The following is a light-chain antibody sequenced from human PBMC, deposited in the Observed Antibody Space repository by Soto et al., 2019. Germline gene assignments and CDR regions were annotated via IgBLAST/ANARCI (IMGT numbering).Light chain of an antibody. CDR2: KAS. Sequence: QMTQSPSTLSASVGDRVTITCRASQNIYIWLAWYQKKPGKAPNLLIYKASTLQSGVPSRFSRNGSGTEFTLTITSLQPDDSATYYCQQYNGLPTWTFGQGTKVDIK. V-gene: IGKV1-5*03. J-gene: IGKJ1*01. CDR1: QNIYIW. CDR3: QQYNGLPTWT.